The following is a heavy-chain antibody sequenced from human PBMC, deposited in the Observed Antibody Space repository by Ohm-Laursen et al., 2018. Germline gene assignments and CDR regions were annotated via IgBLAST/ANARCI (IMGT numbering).Heavy chain of an antibody. CDR1: GFTVSTNY. Sequence: GSLRLSCSASGFTVSTNYMSWVRQASGKGLEWVSVIYSGGSSYYADSVKGRFTISRDNSKNTLYLQMNSLRAEDTAVYYCARDVPSSGYDYWGQGTLVTVSS. V-gene: IGHV3-53*01. CDR3: ARDVPSSGYDY. J-gene: IGHJ4*02. D-gene: IGHD3-22*01. CDR2: IYSGGSS.